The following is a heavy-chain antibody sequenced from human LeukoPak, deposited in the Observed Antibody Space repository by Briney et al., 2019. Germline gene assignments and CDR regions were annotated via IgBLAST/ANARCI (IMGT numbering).Heavy chain of an antibody. V-gene: IGHV4-61*02. CDR2: IYTSETT. CDR3: ARANGSHRDAFDI. J-gene: IGHJ3*02. CDR1: GGSISSGRYY. D-gene: IGHD1-26*01. Sequence: SETLSLTCTVSGGSISSGRYYWSWIRQPAGRGLEWFGRIYTSETTNYHPSLKSRVTISVDTSKNQFSLKPSSVTAADTAVYYCARANGSHRDAFDIWGQGTMVTVSS.